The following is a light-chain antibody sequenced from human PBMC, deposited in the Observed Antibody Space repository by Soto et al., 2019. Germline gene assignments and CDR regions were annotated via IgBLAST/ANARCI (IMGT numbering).Light chain of an antibody. CDR1: QSINTH. V-gene: IGKV1-39*01. CDR3: QQSYSFPRT. J-gene: IGKJ1*01. CDR2: AIS. Sequence: DIQLTHSPSSLSASVGDRVTITCQTSQSINTHLYWYQQKPGKPPKLLIHAISSLQSGVPSRFSGSGSGTDFSLTISSLQPEDSATYYCQQSYSFPRTFGQGTKVDIK.